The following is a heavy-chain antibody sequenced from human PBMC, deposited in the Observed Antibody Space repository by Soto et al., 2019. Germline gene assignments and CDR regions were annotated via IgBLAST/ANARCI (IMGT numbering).Heavy chain of an antibody. CDR1: GASFSGYY. V-gene: IGHV4-34*01. J-gene: IGHJ3*02. CDR3: ARGGGRAVRVPPARIKAAFDI. CDR2: INHSGST. D-gene: IGHD2-2*01. Sequence: QVQLQQWGAGLLKPSETLSLTCAVYGASFSGYYWSWIRQPPGKGLEWIGEINHSGSTNYNPSLKSRVSISVHTSKNQFPRRLSSVTAADTAVYYCARGGGRAVRVPPARIKAAFDIWGQGTMLTVSS.